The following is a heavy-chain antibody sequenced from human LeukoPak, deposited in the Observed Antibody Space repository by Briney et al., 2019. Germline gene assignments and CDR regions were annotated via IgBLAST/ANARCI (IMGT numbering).Heavy chain of an antibody. CDR1: GYTFTGYY. Sequence: ASVKVSCKASGYTFTGYYMHWVRQAPGQGLEWMGWINPNSGGTNYAQKFQGRVTMTRDTSISTAYMELSRLRSDDTAVYYCAGRIVGAHDAFDIWGQGTMVTVSS. D-gene: IGHD1-26*01. J-gene: IGHJ3*02. CDR3: AGRIVGAHDAFDI. CDR2: INPNSGGT. V-gene: IGHV1-2*02.